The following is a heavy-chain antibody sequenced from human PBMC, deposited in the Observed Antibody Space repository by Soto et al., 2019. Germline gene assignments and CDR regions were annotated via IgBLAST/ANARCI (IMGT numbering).Heavy chain of an antibody. J-gene: IGHJ6*02. CDR3: ASSYSSSWYVWYYGMDV. D-gene: IGHD6-13*01. Sequence: SVKVSCKASGGTFSSYAISWVRQAPGQGLEWMGGIIPIFGTANYAQKFQDRVTITADESTSTAYMELSSLRSEDTAVYYCASSYSSSWYVWYYGMDVWGQGTTVTVSS. CDR1: GGTFSSYA. V-gene: IGHV1-69*13. CDR2: IIPIFGTA.